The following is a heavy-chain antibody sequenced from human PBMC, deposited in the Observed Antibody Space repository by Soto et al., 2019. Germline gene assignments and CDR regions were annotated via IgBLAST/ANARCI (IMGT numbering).Heavy chain of an antibody. D-gene: IGHD3-10*01. V-gene: IGHV3-30*03. J-gene: IGHJ6*02. CDR3: ARGSQEKVSHYYALDV. Sequence: QVQLVESGGGVVQPGRSLRLSSAASGFIFTNYGMHWVRQAPGKGPEWLAVISYDGSEKYSSDSVKGRFIISRDNSQNTLYLQMNSLRPEDTAVYLCARGSQEKVSHYYALDVWGQGTTVTVSS. CDR2: ISYDGSEK. CDR1: GFIFTNYG.